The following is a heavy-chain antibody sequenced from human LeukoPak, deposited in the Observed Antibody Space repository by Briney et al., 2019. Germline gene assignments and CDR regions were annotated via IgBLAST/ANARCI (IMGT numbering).Heavy chain of an antibody. J-gene: IGHJ4*02. V-gene: IGHV1-18*01. CDR3: ARDFWVRHSAPAPKEF. CDR2: ISTHTGNT. D-gene: IGHD2-2*01. CDR1: GYPFLDYG. Sequence: GASVKVSCKASGYPFLDYGINWVRQAPGQGPEWMGWISTHTGNTRYTERFQGRVILTTDTFTNTAYMELRSLRSDDTAVFYCARDFWVRHSAPAPKEFWGQGTLVTVSS.